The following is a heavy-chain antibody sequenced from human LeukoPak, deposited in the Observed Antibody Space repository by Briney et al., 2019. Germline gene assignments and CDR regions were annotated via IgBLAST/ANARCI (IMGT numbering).Heavy chain of an antibody. CDR2: ISYDGSNK. CDR3: ARDRGSYYIGYYFDY. Sequence: GGSLRLSCAASGFTFSNFWMHWVRQAPGKGLEWVAVISYDGSNKYYADSVKGRFTISRDNSKNTLYLQMNSLRAEDTAVYYCARDRGSYYIGYYFDYWGQGTLVTVSS. J-gene: IGHJ4*02. D-gene: IGHD1-26*01. CDR1: GFTFSNFW. V-gene: IGHV3-30-3*01.